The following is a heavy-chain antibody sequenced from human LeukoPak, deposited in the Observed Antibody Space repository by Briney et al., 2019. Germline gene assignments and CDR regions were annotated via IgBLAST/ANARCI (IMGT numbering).Heavy chain of an antibody. D-gene: IGHD2-15*01. V-gene: IGHV4-34*01. Sequence: SETLSLTCAVYGGSFSGYYWSWIRQPPGKGLEWIGEINHSGSTNSNPSLKSRVTISVDTSKNQFSLKLSSVTAADTAVYYCARGPYCSGGSCYRGMDVWGQGTTVTVSS. CDR2: INHSGST. J-gene: IGHJ6*02. CDR3: ARGPYCSGGSCYRGMDV. CDR1: GGSFSGYY.